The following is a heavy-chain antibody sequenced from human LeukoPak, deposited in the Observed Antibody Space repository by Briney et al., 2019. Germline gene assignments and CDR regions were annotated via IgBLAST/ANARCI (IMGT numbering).Heavy chain of an antibody. Sequence: GGSLRLSCAASGFTFSSYWMHWVRHAPGEGLVWVSRINSDGSSTSYADSVKGRFTISRDNAKNTLYLQMNSLRAEDTAVYYCARVGSYGSPSDYWGQGTLVTVSS. CDR2: INSDGSST. CDR3: ARVGSYGSPSDY. D-gene: IGHD3-16*01. J-gene: IGHJ4*02. CDR1: GFTFSSYW. V-gene: IGHV3-74*01.